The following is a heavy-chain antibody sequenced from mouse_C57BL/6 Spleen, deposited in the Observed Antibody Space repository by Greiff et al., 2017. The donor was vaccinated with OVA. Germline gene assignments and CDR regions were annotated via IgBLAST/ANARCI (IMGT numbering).Heavy chain of an antibody. CDR2: ISDGGSYT. J-gene: IGHJ1*03. V-gene: IGHV5-4*01. D-gene: IGHD1-1*01. CDR3: ARDYYGSSYGYFDV. Sequence: EVMLVESGGGLVKPGGSLKLSCAASGFTFSSYAMSWVRQTPEKRLEWVATISDGGSYTYSPDNVKGRFTISRDNAKNNLYLQMGHLKSEDTAMYYCARDYYGSSYGYFDVWGTGTTVTVSS. CDR1: GFTFSSYA.